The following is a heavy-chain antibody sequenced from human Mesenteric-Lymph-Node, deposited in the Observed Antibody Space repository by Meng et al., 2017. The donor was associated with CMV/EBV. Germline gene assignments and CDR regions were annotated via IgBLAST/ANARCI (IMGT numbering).Heavy chain of an antibody. CDR3: ARFYGSGSYADY. Sequence: CKASGYNFTSYGISWVRQAPGQWLEWMGWISAYNGNTNYAQKLQGRVTMTTDTSTSTAYMELRSLRSDDTAVYYCARFYGSGSYADYWGQGTLVTVSS. CDR1: GYNFTSYG. V-gene: IGHV1-18*01. J-gene: IGHJ4*02. D-gene: IGHD3-10*01. CDR2: ISAYNGNT.